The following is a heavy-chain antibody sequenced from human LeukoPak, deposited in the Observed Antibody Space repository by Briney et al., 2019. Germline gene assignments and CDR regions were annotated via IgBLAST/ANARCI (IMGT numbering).Heavy chain of an antibody. J-gene: IGHJ1*01. Sequence: GGSLRLSCAASGFIFTSSAMSWVRQAPGKGLEWVSAITSRGGSTYYADSVKGRFTISRDSSKNTLYLQMNSLRAEDTALYCCAKGRGSGWFAEYFHHWGQGTLVTVSS. CDR2: ITSRGGST. V-gene: IGHV3-23*01. CDR1: GFIFTSSA. CDR3: AKGRGSGWFAEYFHH. D-gene: IGHD6-19*01.